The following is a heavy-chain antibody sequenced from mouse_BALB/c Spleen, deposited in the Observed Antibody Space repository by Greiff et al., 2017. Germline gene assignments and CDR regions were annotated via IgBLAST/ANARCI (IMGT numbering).Heavy chain of an antibody. CDR3: TRSEMITTGFAY. CDR2: IDPSDSYT. CDR1: GYTFTSYW. J-gene: IGHJ3*01. Sequence: QDQLQQPGAELVKPGASVKMSCKASGYTFTSYWMHWVKQRPGQGLEWIGVIDPSDSYTSYNQKFKGKATLTVDTSSSTAYMQLSSLTSEDSAVYYCTRSEMITTGFAYWGQGTLVTVSA. V-gene: IGHV1S127*01. D-gene: IGHD2-4*01.